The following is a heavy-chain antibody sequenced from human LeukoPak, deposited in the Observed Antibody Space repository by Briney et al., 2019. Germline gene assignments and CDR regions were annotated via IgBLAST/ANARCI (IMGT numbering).Heavy chain of an antibody. Sequence: ASVKVSCKVSGYTLTELSMHWVRQAPGKGLEWMGGFDPEDGETIYAQKFQGRVTMTEDTSTDTAYMELSSLRSEDTAVYYCATDRSMSYAFDIWSQGTMVTVSS. J-gene: IGHJ3*02. CDR2: FDPEDGET. V-gene: IGHV1-24*01. D-gene: IGHD3-10*01. CDR3: ATDRSMSYAFDI. CDR1: GYTLTELS.